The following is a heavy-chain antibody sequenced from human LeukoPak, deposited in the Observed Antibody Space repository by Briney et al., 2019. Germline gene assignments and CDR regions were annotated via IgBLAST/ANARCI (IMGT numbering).Heavy chain of an antibody. V-gene: IGHV1-8*01. Sequence: GASVKVSCKASGYTFTSYDINWVRQATGQGFEWMGWMNPNIGNTGYAQKFQGRVTMTRNTSISTAYMELSSLRSEDTAVYYCARRLRRGYYGSGSYWPWGPGTLVTVSS. D-gene: IGHD3-10*01. CDR1: GYTFTSYD. CDR2: MNPNIGNT. CDR3: ARRLRRGYYGSGSYWP. J-gene: IGHJ5*02.